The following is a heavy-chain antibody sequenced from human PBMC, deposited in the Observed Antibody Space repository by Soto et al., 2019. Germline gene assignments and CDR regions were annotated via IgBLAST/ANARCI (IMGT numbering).Heavy chain of an antibody. CDR2: INSDGSST. Sequence: GGSLRLSCAASGFTFSSYWMHWVRQAPGKGLVWVSRINSDGSSTSYADSVKGRFTISRDNAKTTLYLQMNSLSAEDTAEYYWARRSRDTAMAQSYYYYYYMDVWGKGTTVTVSS. J-gene: IGHJ6*03. CDR3: ARRSRDTAMAQSYYYYYYMDV. V-gene: IGHV3-74*01. CDR1: GFTFSSYW. D-gene: IGHD5-18*01.